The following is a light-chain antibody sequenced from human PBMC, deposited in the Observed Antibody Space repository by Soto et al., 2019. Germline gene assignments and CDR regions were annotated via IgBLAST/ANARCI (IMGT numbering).Light chain of an antibody. J-gene: IGLJ2*01. CDR3: ASYTTSDTMI. Sequence: QSALTQPASVSGSPGQSITISCAGTSSDVGAYIYVSWYQQHPSKVPKLIIYDVNDRPSGVSDRFSGSKSGNTASLTISGLQAEDEGDYYCASYTTSDTMIFGGGTRLTVL. V-gene: IGLV2-14*01. CDR1: SSDVGAYIY. CDR2: DVN.